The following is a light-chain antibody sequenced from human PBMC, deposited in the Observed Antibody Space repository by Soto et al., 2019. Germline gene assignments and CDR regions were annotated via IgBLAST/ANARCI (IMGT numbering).Light chain of an antibody. Sequence: DIQLTQSPSFLSASVGDRVTITCRASQGISSYLAWYQQRPGKAPKLLIYGASTLQSGVPSRFSRSGSRTVFTLTFLSLHPEDFTTYYCQQFHSYPLTFGGGTKVEIK. J-gene: IGKJ4*01. CDR3: QQFHSYPLT. V-gene: IGKV1-9*01. CDR2: GAS. CDR1: QGISSY.